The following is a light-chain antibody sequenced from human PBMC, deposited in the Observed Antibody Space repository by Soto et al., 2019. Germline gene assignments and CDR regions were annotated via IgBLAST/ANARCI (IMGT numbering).Light chain of an antibody. J-gene: IGKJ5*01. CDR2: LGS. V-gene: IGKV2-28*01. Sequence: DIVMTQSPLSMPVTPGEPASISCRSSQSLLHSNGYNYLDWYLQKQGQSPQLXXYLGSNRASGVPDRFSGSGSGTDGTLKISRVEDEDVGVYYCMQALQTTPAFGQGTRLEIK. CDR3: MQALQTTPA. CDR1: QSLLHSNGYNY.